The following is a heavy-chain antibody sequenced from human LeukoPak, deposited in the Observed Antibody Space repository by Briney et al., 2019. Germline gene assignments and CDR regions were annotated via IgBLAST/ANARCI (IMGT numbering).Heavy chain of an antibody. J-gene: IGHJ6*03. D-gene: IGHD6-19*01. Sequence: GGSLRLSCAASGFTFSDYYMSWVRQAPGKGLERVSSISSSSSYIYYADSVKGRFTISRDNAKNSLYLQMNSLRAEDTAVYYCARDPSSSGWTRYYYYYYMDVWGKGTTVTVSS. CDR3: ARDPSSSGWTRYYYYYYMDV. CDR2: ISSSSSYI. CDR1: GFTFSDYY. V-gene: IGHV3-21*01.